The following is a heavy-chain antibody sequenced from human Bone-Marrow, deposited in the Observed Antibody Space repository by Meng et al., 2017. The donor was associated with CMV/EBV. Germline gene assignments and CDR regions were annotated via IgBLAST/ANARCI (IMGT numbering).Heavy chain of an antibody. CDR1: GYTFTGYY. V-gene: IGHV1-18*04. Sequence: ASVKVSCKASGYTFTGYYMHWVRQAPGQGLEWMGWISPYNGNTNFAQKFQGRVTLTTDISTNTTYMELRSLRSDDTAVYYCARDPNPLMPKQEHFQYWGQGTLVTVSS. CDR2: ISPYNGNT. CDR3: ARDPNPLMPKQEHFQY. J-gene: IGHJ4*02. D-gene: IGHD2-2*01.